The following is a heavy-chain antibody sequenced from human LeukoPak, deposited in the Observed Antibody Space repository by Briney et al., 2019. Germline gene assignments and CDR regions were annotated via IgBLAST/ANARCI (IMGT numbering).Heavy chain of an antibody. J-gene: IGHJ5*02. D-gene: IGHD6-19*01. V-gene: IGHV5-51*01. CDR1: GYNFTNYW. CDR2: IYPGDSDI. Sequence: GASLQISCKGSGYNFTNYWIGWGRQVPGKGLEGMGIIYPGDSDIRYSPSFQGQVTISADKSISTAYLQWSSLKASDTAMYYCARRDGSGWHNWFDPWGQGTLVTVSS. CDR3: ARRDGSGWHNWFDP.